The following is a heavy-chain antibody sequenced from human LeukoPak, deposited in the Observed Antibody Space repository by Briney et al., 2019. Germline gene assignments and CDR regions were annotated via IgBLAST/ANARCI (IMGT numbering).Heavy chain of an antibody. Sequence: ASVKASCKASGYTFTNYYMHWVRQAPGQGLEWLGIFNPSGGSTNYAQKFQGRVTMTRDTSTSTVYMELSSLRSEDTAIYYCAREGIVVALFDYWGQGTLVTVSS. V-gene: IGHV1-46*01. D-gene: IGHD3-22*01. CDR2: FNPSGGST. CDR1: GYTFTNYY. CDR3: AREGIVVALFDY. J-gene: IGHJ4*02.